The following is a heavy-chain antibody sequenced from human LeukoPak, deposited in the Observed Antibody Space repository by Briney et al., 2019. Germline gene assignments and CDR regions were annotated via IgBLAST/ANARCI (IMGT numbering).Heavy chain of an antibody. J-gene: IGHJ4*02. Sequence: GGSLRLSCAASGFTFSSYWMSWVRQAPGKGLEWVANISQDGSEKYYVDSVKGRFTISRDDAKNSLYLQMNSLRAEDTAVCYCARSSSGYYYTLIDYWGQGTLVTVSS. CDR3: ARSSSGYYYTLIDY. D-gene: IGHD3-22*01. V-gene: IGHV3-7*01. CDR2: ISQDGSEK. CDR1: GFTFSSYW.